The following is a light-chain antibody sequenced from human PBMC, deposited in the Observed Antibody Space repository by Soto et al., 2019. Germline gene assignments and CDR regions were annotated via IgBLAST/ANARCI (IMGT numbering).Light chain of an antibody. CDR3: NSYTSSSTRV. CDR2: EVS. Sequence: QSVLSQPASGSGSPGQSITISCTGTSSDVGGYNYVSWYQQHPGKAPKLMIYEVSNRPSGVSNRFSDSKSGNTASLTISGLQAEDEADYYCNSYTSSSTRVFGTGTKVTVL. J-gene: IGLJ1*01. V-gene: IGLV2-14*01. CDR1: SSDVGGYNY.